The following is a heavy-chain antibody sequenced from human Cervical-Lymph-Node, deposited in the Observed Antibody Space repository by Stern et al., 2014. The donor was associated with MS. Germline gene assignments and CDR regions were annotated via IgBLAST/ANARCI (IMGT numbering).Heavy chain of an antibody. J-gene: IGHJ4*02. V-gene: IGHV5-51*01. CDR1: GYTFTSYW. Sequence: VQLVQSGPEVKKPGESLKISCQASGYTFTSYWIGWVRQMPGQGLEWLAIIFPVGSDHRYRPSFQGQVTISADKSSSTAYLQWNNLKASDTAIYYCARQRYFDYWGQGTLVTVSS. CDR2: IFPVGSDH. CDR3: ARQRYFDY.